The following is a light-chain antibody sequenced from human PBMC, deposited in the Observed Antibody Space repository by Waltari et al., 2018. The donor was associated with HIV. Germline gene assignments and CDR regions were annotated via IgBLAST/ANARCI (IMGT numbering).Light chain of an antibody. J-gene: IGKJ2*01. CDR3: QQSYSTPPYT. Sequence: DIQITQSPSSLSAASVDRVTITSRAGQSISRYLTWYQQKPGRAPKLLIYGASSMQRGVPSRFSGSGSGTDFTLTISGLQSEDFATYYCQQSYSTPPYTFGQGTKLEIK. V-gene: IGKV1-39*01. CDR2: GAS. CDR1: QSISRY.